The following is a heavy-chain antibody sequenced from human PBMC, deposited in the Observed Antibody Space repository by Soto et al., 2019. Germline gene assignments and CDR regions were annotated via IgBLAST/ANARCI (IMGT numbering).Heavy chain of an antibody. CDR3: AREPPAAGENWFDP. CDR2: IYYSGST. D-gene: IGHD6-13*01. Sequence: SETLSLTCTVSGGSISNYYWRWIRQPPGKGLEWIGYIYYSGSTNYNPSLKSRVTISVDTSKKQFSLKLSSVTAADTAVYYCAREPPAAGENWFDPWGQGTLVTVSS. CDR1: GGSISNYY. J-gene: IGHJ5*02. V-gene: IGHV4-59*01.